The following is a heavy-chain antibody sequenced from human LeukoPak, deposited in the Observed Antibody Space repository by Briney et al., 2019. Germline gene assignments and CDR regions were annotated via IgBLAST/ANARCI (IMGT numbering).Heavy chain of an antibody. V-gene: IGHV3-48*03. D-gene: IGHD6-25*01. CDR3: ARSLAAGFDI. Sequence: TGGSLRLSCAASGFTFSDYEMNWVRQAPGKGLEWVSYISRSDGTIYYADSVKGRFTISRDNAKNSLYLQMNSLRAEDTAVYYCARSLAAGFDIWGQGTMVTVSS. J-gene: IGHJ3*02. CDR1: GFTFSDYE. CDR2: ISRSDGTI.